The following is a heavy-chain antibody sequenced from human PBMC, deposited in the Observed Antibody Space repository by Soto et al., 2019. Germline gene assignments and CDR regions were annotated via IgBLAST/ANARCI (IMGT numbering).Heavy chain of an antibody. CDR3: ANGLLQQTETTFAY. J-gene: IGHJ4*02. Sequence: EVQLLESGGGLVQPGGSLRLSCAASRFTFSSYAMSWVRQAPGKGLEWVSGISGSGGSTYYADSVKGRFTVSRDNSKNTLYLQMNSLRAEDTAVYYCANGLLQQTETTFAYWGQGTLVTVSS. D-gene: IGHD4-17*01. CDR2: ISGSGGST. CDR1: RFTFSSYA. V-gene: IGHV3-23*01.